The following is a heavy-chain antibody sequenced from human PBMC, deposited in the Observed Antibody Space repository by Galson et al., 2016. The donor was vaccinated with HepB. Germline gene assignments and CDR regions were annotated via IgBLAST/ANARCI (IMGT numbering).Heavy chain of an antibody. CDR2: IIPLFGTT. CDR1: GGTFKNYA. CDR3: ARDPASTLITGSYFDV. J-gene: IGHJ2*01. Sequence: SVKVSCKASGGTFKNYAISWVRQAPGQGLGWMGAIIPLFGTTEYAPKFEGRVAITADKATATTYMELLSLRSDDTAVYYCARDPASTLITGSYFDVWGRGTLVTVSS. V-gene: IGHV1-69*06. D-gene: IGHD4-11*01.